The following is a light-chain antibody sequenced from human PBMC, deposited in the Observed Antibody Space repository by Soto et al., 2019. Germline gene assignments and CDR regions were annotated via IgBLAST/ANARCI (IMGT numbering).Light chain of an antibody. J-gene: IGLJ2*01. CDR3: NSYAGSNNFARV. CDR2: EVS. V-gene: IGLV2-8*01. Sequence: QSVLTQPPSASGSPGQSVTISCTGTSSDVGGYNYVSWYQQHPGKAPKLMIYEVSKRPSGVPERFSGSKSGNTASLTVSGLQAEDEADYYCNSYAGSNNFARVFGGGTKLTVL. CDR1: SSDVGGYNY.